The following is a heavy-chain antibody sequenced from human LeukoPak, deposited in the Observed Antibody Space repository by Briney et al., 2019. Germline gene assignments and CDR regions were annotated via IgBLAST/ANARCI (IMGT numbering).Heavy chain of an antibody. CDR1: GFTFDDYA. CDR3: AKGGEGSTSCYIDY. Sequence: GGSLRLSCAASGFTFDDYAMPWVRQAPGKGLEWVSGISWNSGSIGYADSVKGRFTISRDNAKNSLYLQMNSLRAEDTALYYCAKGGEGSTSCYIDYWGQGTLVTVSS. J-gene: IGHJ4*02. D-gene: IGHD2-2*02. CDR2: ISWNSGSI. V-gene: IGHV3-9*01.